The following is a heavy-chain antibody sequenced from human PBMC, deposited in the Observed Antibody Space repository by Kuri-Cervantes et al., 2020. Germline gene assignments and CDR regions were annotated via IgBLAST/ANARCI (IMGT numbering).Heavy chain of an antibody. CDR2: IYSGGST. V-gene: IGHV3-53*05. J-gene: IGHJ6*03. CDR3: AKGPRGHYYMDV. D-gene: IGHD3-10*01. CDR1: GFAVSSNY. Sequence: GESLKISCVASGFAVSSNYMSWVRQGPGKGLEWVSVIYSGGSTYYADSVKGRFTISRDNAKNSLYLQMNSLRAEDTALYYCAKGPRGHYYMDVWGKGTTVTVSS.